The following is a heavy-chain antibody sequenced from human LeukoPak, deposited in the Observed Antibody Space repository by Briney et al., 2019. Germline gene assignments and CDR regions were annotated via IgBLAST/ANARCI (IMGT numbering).Heavy chain of an antibody. J-gene: IGHJ4*02. Sequence: GGSLRLSCAASGFTLGTSWMTWVRQAPGKGLEWVTNINRDGSQIDYLDSVKGRFTISRDSANNALYLQMNSLRAEDTAIYYCARGGLSAGFGYWGQGTLVTVSS. D-gene: IGHD3-10*01. CDR1: GFTLGTSW. CDR2: INRDGSQI. V-gene: IGHV3-7*01. CDR3: ARGGLSAGFGY.